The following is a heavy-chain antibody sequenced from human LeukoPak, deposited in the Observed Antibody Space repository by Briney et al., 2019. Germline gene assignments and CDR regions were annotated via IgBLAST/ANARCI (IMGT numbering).Heavy chain of an antibody. D-gene: IGHD6-19*01. Sequence: SETLSLTCTVSGGSISSYYWSWIRQPPGKGLECIGYIYNSGSTNYNPSLKSRVTISVDTSKNQFSLKLSSVTAADTAVYYCASVYSSGWYPMKWGQGTLVTVSS. CDR2: IYNSGST. CDR1: GGSISSYY. V-gene: IGHV4-59*01. J-gene: IGHJ4*02. CDR3: ASVYSSGWYPMK.